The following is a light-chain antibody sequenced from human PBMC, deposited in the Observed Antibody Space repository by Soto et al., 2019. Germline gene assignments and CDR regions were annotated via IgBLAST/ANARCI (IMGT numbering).Light chain of an antibody. CDR1: SSNIGRNA. CDR2: SDN. Sequence: QSVLTQPPSASGTPGQTVTISCSGSSSNIGRNAVNWYQQLPGTVPKLLLYSDNQRPAGVPDRVSGSKSGTSASLAISGLQSEDEADYYCATWDDSLTSVLFGGGTKLTVL. V-gene: IGLV1-44*01. J-gene: IGLJ2*01. CDR3: ATWDDSLTSVL.